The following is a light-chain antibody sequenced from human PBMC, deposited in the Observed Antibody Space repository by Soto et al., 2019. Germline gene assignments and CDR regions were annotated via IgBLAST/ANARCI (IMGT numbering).Light chain of an antibody. Sequence: EIVLTQSPGTLSLSPGERATLSCRASQSVRSSNLAWYHQKPGQAPRLLIYGASSRATGIPDRFSGSGSGTDFTLTISRLEPEDFAVYYCQQFGSSRTFGQGTKVEIK. J-gene: IGKJ1*01. CDR1: QSVRSSN. CDR3: QQFGSSRT. CDR2: GAS. V-gene: IGKV3-20*01.